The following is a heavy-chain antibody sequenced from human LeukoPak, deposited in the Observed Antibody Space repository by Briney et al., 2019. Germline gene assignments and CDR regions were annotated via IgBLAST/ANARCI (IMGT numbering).Heavy chain of an antibody. CDR1: GFTFSSYS. Sequence: GGSLRLSCAASGFTFSSYSMNWVRQAPGKGLEWVSSISSSSSYIYYADSVKGRFTISRDNAKNSLYLQVNSLRAEDTAVYYCARDSRSGMDVWGQGTTVTVSS. J-gene: IGHJ6*02. CDR3: ARDSRSGMDV. V-gene: IGHV3-21*01. CDR2: ISSSSSYI.